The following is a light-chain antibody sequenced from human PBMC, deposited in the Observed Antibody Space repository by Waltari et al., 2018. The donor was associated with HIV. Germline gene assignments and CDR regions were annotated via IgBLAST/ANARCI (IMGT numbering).Light chain of an antibody. CDR2: TAS. CDR1: QDISRL. CDR3: QHLKTYPIT. V-gene: IGKV1-9*01. Sequence: DIQLTQSPSFLSASIGDRVTITCRASQDISRLLAWYQQTPGKPPKLLIYTASTLQSGVPSRCSGSGSGTEFTLTISSLEPEDCATYFCQHLKTYPITFGQGTRLDIE. J-gene: IGKJ5*01.